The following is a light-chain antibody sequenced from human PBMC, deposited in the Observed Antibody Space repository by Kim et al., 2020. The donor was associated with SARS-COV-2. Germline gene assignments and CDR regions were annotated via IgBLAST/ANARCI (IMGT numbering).Light chain of an antibody. J-gene: IGLJ2*01. V-gene: IGLV2-8*01. CDR1: YNY. CDR2: DVN. Sequence: QSVVTQPPSASGSPGQSVTISCSGIYNYISWYQQHPGKTPKLLIYDVNKRPSGVPDRFSGSKSANTASLTVSGLQADDEADYYCSSFAASNILFFGGGTQLTVL. CDR3: SSFAASNILF.